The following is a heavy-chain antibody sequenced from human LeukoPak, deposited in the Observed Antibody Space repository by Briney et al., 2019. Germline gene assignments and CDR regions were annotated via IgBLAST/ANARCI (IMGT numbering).Heavy chain of an antibody. V-gene: IGHV1-2*02. CDR2: INPNSGGT. CDR1: GYTFTGYY. J-gene: IGHJ1*01. Sequence: GASVKVSCKPSGYTFTGYYIHWVRQAPGQGLEWMGWINPNSGGTNYAQKFQGRVIMTRDTSISTAYMELSGLRSDDTAVYYCARGEAREQQHWGQGTLVTVSS. D-gene: IGHD1/OR15-1a*01. CDR3: ARGEAREQQH.